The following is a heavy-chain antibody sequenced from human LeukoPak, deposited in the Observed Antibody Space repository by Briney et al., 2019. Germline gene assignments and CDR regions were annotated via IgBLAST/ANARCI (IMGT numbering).Heavy chain of an antibody. D-gene: IGHD6-13*01. J-gene: IGHJ4*02. CDR1: GGSISSTSHY. CDR2: IYYSGST. Sequence: SETLSLTCTVSGGSISSTSHYWGWIRQPPGKGLEWIGSIYYSGSTYYNPSLKSRVTISVDTSKNQLSLRLSSVTAADMAVYFCARLGYSVSWTDCWGQGTLDTVSS. V-gene: IGHV4-39*01. CDR3: ARLGYSVSWTDC.